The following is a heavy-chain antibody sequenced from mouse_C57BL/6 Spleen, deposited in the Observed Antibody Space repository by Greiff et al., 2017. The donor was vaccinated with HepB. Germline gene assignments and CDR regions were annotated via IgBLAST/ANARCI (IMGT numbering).Heavy chain of an antibody. D-gene: IGHD2-1*01. J-gene: IGHJ3*01. CDR2: IYPGDGDT. Sequence: VKLMESGAELVKPGASVKISCKASGYAFSSYWMNWVKQRPGKSLEWIGQIYPGDGDTNYNGKFKGKATLTVDKSSSTAYMKLSSLTSEDSAVYFCARSYYYGNQAWFAYWGQGTLVTFSA. V-gene: IGHV1-80*01. CDR1: GYAFSSYW. CDR3: ARSYYYGNQAWFAY.